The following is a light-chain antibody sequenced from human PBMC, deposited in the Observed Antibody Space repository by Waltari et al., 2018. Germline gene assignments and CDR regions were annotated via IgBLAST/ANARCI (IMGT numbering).Light chain of an antibody. V-gene: IGLV1-51*02. CDR2: ENT. CDR1: SSNIGNNY. CDR3: GTWDNTLTAVV. Sequence: QSVLTQPPSVSAAPGQKVTISCSGSSSNIGNNYVSWYQQLPGTAPKVLIYENTKRPSGIPDRFSGSQSGTSATLGITGLQTGDEADYYCGTWDNTLTAVVFGGGTKVIVL. J-gene: IGLJ2*01.